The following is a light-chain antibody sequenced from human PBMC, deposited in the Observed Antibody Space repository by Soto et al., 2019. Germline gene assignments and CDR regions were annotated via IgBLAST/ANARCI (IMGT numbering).Light chain of an antibody. J-gene: IGKJ5*01. V-gene: IGKV1-39*01. Sequence: DIQITQSPSTLSASVGARFTITFRASQSISSYLNWYQQKPGKAPKLLISKASSLESGVPSRFSGSGFGTDFTLAISSLQPEDFATYYCQQADTFPITFGQGTRVDIK. CDR2: KAS. CDR3: QQADTFPIT. CDR1: QSISSY.